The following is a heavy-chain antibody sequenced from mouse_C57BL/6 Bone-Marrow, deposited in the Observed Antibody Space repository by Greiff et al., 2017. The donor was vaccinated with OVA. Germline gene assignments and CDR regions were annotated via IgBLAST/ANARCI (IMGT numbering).Heavy chain of an antibody. CDR1: GFTFSDYG. J-gene: IGHJ1*03. CDR3: ARKYYGSSYNWYFDV. D-gene: IGHD1-1*01. V-gene: IGHV5-17*01. CDR2: ISSGSSTI. Sequence: DVKLVESGGGLVKPGGSLKLSCAASGFTFSDYGMHWVRQAPEKGLEWVAYISSGSSTIYYADTVKGRFTISRDNAKNTLFLQMTSLRSEDTAMYYCARKYYGSSYNWYFDVWGTGTTVTVSS.